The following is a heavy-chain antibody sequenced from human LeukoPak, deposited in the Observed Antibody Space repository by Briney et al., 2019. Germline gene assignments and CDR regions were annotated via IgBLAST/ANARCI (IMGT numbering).Heavy chain of an antibody. D-gene: IGHD3-22*01. V-gene: IGHV4-34*01. CDR3: ARPVLYDSSGYYRDY. CDR1: GGSFSGYY. CDR2: INHSGST. J-gene: IGHJ4*02. Sequence: SETLSLTCAVYGGSFSGYYWSWIRQPPGKGLEWIGEINHSGSTNYNPSLKSRVTISVDTSKNQFSLKLNSVTAADTAVYYCARPVLYDSSGYYRDYWGQGTLVPVSS.